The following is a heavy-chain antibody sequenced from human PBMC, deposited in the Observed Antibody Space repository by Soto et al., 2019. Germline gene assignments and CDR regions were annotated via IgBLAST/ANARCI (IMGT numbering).Heavy chain of an antibody. CDR3: ARFLYGYCSSTSCSGASENYYYYMDV. V-gene: IGHV1-18*01. D-gene: IGHD2-2*01. CDR2: ISAYNGNT. CDR1: GYTFTSYG. Sequence: ASVKVSCKASGYTFTSYGISWVRQAPGQGLEWMGWISAYNGNTNYAQKLQGRVTMTTDTSTSTAYMELRSLRSDDTAVYYCARFLYGYCSSTSCSGASENYYYYMDVWGKGTTVTVSS. J-gene: IGHJ6*03.